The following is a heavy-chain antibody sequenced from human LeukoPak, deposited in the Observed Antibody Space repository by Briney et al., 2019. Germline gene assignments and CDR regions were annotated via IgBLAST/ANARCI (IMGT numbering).Heavy chain of an antibody. CDR1: GFTFDDYG. J-gene: IGHJ4*02. Sequence: GGCLSLSCAPSGFTFDDYGISWVRQAPGKGLERVSGINWNGGSTGYADSVKGRFTISRDNAKNSLYLQMNSLRAEDTALYYCARDSGSYYRGSFDYWGQGTLVTVSS. D-gene: IGHD1-26*01. CDR2: INWNGGST. V-gene: IGHV3-20*04. CDR3: ARDSGSYYRGSFDY.